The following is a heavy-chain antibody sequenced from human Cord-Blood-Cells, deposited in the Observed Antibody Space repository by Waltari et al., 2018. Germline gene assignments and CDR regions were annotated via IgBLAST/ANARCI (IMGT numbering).Heavy chain of an antibody. J-gene: IGHJ6*02. Sequence: QVQLVQSGAEVKKPGASVKVSCKASGYTFTGYYMHWVRQAPGQGLEWMGWMNPNSGNTGYAQKFQGRVTMTRNTSISTAYMELSSLRSEDTAVYYCARYAGFRELSKYYYGMDVWGQGTTVTVSS. CDR3: ARYAGFRELSKYYYGMDV. CDR1: GYTFTGYY. CDR2: MNPNSGNT. D-gene: IGHD3-10*01. V-gene: IGHV1-8*02.